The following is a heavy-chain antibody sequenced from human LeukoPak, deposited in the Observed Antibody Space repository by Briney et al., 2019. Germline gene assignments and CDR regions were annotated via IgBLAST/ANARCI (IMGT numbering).Heavy chain of an antibody. Sequence: SQTLSLTCVIFGDSVSSNSATWNWIRQSPSRGLEWLGRTYYRSKWNTDFAVTVKSRITIRPDTSKNQISLQLKSVTPEETAVYFCARGVFALDYWGQGTLVTVSS. CDR3: ARGVFALDY. CDR2: TYYRSKWNT. CDR1: GDSVSSNSAT. V-gene: IGHV6-1*01. J-gene: IGHJ4*02. D-gene: IGHD5/OR15-5a*01.